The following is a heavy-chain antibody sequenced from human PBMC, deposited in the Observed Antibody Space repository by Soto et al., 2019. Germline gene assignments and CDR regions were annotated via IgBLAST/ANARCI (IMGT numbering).Heavy chain of an antibody. CDR2: IYYSGST. D-gene: IGHD3-22*01. V-gene: IGHV4-39*01. Sequence: SSETLSLTCTVSGGSISSSSYYWGWIRQPPGKGLEWIGSIYYSGSTYYNPSLKSRVTIPVDTSKNQFSLKLSSVTAADTAVYYCARRGYYYDSSGYYYSFGPDAFDIWGQGTMVTVSS. J-gene: IGHJ3*02. CDR3: ARRGYYYDSSGYYYSFGPDAFDI. CDR1: GGSISSSSYY.